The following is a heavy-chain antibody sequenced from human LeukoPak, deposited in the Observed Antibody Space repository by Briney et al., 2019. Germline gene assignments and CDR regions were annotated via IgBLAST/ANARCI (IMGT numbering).Heavy chain of an antibody. CDR3: AKVWYYYDSSGYLFDY. D-gene: IGHD3-22*01. CDR1: GFTFSSYG. CDR2: ISYDGSNR. J-gene: IGHJ4*02. V-gene: IGHV3-30*18. Sequence: GGSLRLSCAASGFTFSSYGMHWVRQAPGKGLEWVAVISYDGSNRYYADSVKGRFTISRDNSKNTLYLQMNSLRAEDTAVYYCAKVWYYYDSSGYLFDYWGQGTLVTVSS.